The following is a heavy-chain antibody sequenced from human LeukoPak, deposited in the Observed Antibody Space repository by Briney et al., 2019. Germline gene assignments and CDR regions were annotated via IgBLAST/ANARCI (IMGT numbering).Heavy chain of an antibody. Sequence: PSETLSLTCTVSGGSISSYYWSWIRQPPGKGLEWIGYIYYSGSTNYNPSLKSRDTISVDTSKNQFSLKLSSVTAADTAVYYCARDKGGAAGTPTLDYWGQGTLVTVSS. CDR3: ARDKGGAAGTPTLDY. D-gene: IGHD6-13*01. J-gene: IGHJ4*02. CDR2: IYYSGST. CDR1: GGSISSYY. V-gene: IGHV4-59*01.